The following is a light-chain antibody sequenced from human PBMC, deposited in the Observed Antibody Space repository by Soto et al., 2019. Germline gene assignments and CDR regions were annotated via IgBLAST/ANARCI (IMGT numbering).Light chain of an antibody. J-gene: IGLJ2*01. CDR3: TSYTTSSPVV. CDR2: DVS. CDR1: SSDVGGYNF. V-gene: IGLV2-14*03. Sequence: QSALTQPASVSGSPGQSITISCTGTSSDVGGYNFVSWYQQHPGKAPKVMIYDVSDRPSGVSDRFSGSKSGNTASLTISGLQAEDEAHYYCTSYTTSSPVVFGGGTKVTVL.